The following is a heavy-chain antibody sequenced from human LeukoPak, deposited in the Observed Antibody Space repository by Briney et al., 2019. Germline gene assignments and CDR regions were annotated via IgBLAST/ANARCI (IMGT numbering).Heavy chain of an antibody. J-gene: IGHJ4*02. Sequence: GGSLRLSCAASGFTFSSYGMHWVRQAPGKGLEWVAVISYDGSNKYYADSVKGRFTIPRDNSKNTLYLQMNSLRAEDTAVYYCAKAPLYYGSGALDYWGQGTLVTVSS. CDR1: GFTFSSYG. D-gene: IGHD3-10*01. CDR2: ISYDGSNK. V-gene: IGHV3-30*18. CDR3: AKAPLYYGSGALDY.